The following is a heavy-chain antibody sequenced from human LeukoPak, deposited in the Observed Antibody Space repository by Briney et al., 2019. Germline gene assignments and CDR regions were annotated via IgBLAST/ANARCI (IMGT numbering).Heavy chain of an antibody. CDR2: INHSGST. CDR3: ARVPPYCGGDCYFDY. J-gene: IGHJ4*02. CDR1: GGSFSGYY. D-gene: IGHD2-21*02. V-gene: IGHV4-34*01. Sequence: SETLSLTCAVYGGSFSGYYWRWIRQPPGKGLEWIGEINHSGSTNYNPSLKSRVTISVDTSKNQFSLKLSSVTAADTAVYYCARVPPYCGGDCYFDYWGQGTLVTVSS.